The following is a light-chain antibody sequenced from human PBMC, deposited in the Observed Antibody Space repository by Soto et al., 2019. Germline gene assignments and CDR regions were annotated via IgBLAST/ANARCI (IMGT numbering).Light chain of an antibody. V-gene: IGLV2-14*01. CDR1: SSDVGSYKY. CDR3: SSYSDSDTKV. CDR2: EVN. Sequence: QSALTQPASVSGSPGQSITISCTGTSSDVGSYKYVSWYQQHPGQAPKLIIYEVNNRPSGVSGRFSGSKSDTTAYLTISGLQAEDEADYYCSSYSDSDTKVFGTGTKLTVL. J-gene: IGLJ1*01.